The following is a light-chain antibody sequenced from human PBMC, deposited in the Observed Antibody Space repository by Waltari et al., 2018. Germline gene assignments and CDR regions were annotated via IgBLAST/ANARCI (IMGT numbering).Light chain of an antibody. CDR3: QQSYSYPPYT. CDR1: QGISSY. J-gene: IGKJ2*01. V-gene: IGKV1-8*01. Sequence: AIRITQSPSSLPASTGDRVTITCRASQGISSYLAWYQQKPGKAPKLLIYAASTLQSGVPSRFSGSGSGTDFTLTISCQQSEDFATYYCQQSYSYPPYTFGQGTRLEVK. CDR2: AAS.